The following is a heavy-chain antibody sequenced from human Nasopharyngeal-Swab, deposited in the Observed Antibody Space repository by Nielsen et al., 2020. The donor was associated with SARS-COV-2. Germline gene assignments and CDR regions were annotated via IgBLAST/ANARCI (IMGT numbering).Heavy chain of an antibody. CDR1: GFTFSNYA. CDR3: ARDLTPRVIIYAFDI. CDR2: IWHDGSNK. Sequence: GESLKISCAASGFTFSNYAMHWVRQAPGKGLEWVAVIWHDGSNKYYADSVKGRFTISRDNSKNTLYLQMNSLRAEDTAVYYCARDLTPRVIIYAFDIWGQGTMVTVSS. V-gene: IGHV3-33*01. J-gene: IGHJ3*02. D-gene: IGHD5-18*01.